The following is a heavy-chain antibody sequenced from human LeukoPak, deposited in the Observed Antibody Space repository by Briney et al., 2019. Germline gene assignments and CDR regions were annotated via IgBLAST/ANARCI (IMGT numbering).Heavy chain of an antibody. Sequence: GGSLRLSCAASGFTFSSYAMSWVRQAPGKGLEWVSAISGSGGSTYYADSVKGRFTISRDNSKNTLYLQMNSLRAEDTAVYYRAKAEVGYCSGGSCYETYYFDYWGQGTLATVSS. CDR2: ISGSGGST. D-gene: IGHD2-15*01. J-gene: IGHJ4*02. CDR3: AKAEVGYCSGGSCYETYYFDY. V-gene: IGHV3-23*01. CDR1: GFTFSSYA.